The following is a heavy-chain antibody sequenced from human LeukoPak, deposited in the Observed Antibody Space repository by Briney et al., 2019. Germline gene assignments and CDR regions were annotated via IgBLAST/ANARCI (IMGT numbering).Heavy chain of an antibody. CDR2: INHSGST. CDR1: GGSFSGYY. Sequence: SETLSLTCAVYGGSFSGYYGRWIRQPPGEGLGWSGEINHSGSTNYNPSLKSRVTISVDTSKNQFSLKLRSVSAADTAVYYCAGGGYCSSTSCYGGRLDYWGQGTLVTVSS. CDR3: AGGGYCSSTSCYGGRLDY. D-gene: IGHD2-2*01. J-gene: IGHJ4*02. V-gene: IGHV4-34*01.